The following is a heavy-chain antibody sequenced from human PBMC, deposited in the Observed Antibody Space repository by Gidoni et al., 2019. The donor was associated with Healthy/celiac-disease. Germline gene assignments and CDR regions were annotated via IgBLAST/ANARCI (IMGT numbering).Heavy chain of an antibody. CDR2: IWYDGSNK. CDR3: ARGGPSDIVVVVAATPLDY. V-gene: IGHV3-33*01. CDR1: GFTFSSYG. Sequence: GFTFSSYGMHWVRRAPGKGLEWVAVIWYDGSNKYYADSVKGRFTISRDNSKNTLYLQMNSLRAEDTAVYYCARGGPSDIVVVVAATPLDYWGQGTLVTVSS. D-gene: IGHD2-15*01. J-gene: IGHJ4*02.